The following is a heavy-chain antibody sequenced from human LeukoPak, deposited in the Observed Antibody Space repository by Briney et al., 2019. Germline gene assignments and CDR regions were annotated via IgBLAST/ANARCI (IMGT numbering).Heavy chain of an antibody. D-gene: IGHD6-25*01. V-gene: IGHV4-34*01. J-gene: IGHJ4*02. CDR1: GGSFSGYY. CDR2: INHSGST. CDR3: ARRPDFDY. Sequence: SETLSLTCAVYGGSFSGYYWSWIRQPPGKGLEWIGEINHSGSTNYNPSLKSRVTISVDTSKNQFSLKPSSVTAADTAVYYCARRPDFDYWGQGTLVTVSS.